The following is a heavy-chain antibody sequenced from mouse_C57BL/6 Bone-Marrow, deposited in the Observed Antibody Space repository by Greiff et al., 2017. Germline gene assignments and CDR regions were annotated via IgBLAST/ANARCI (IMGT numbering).Heavy chain of an antibody. CDR3: AMYCNYEGAMDY. V-gene: IGHV1-82*01. CDR1: GYAFSSSW. CDR2: IYPGEGDT. J-gene: IGHJ4*01. Sequence: QVQLQQSGPELVKPGASVKISCKASGYAFSSSWLNWVKQRPGNGLEWIGRIYPGEGDTNYNGKFKGKATLTAEQSSSTAYIQLSSLTSEDSAVYFCAMYCNYEGAMDYWGQGTSVTVSS. D-gene: IGHD2-10*02.